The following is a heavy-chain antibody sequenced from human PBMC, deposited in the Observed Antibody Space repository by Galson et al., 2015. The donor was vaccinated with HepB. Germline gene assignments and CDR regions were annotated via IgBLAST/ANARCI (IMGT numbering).Heavy chain of an antibody. CDR1: GYTFTSYY. V-gene: IGHV1-46*01. J-gene: IGHJ4*02. CDR3: AGDLVETTVFRSLDY. CDR2: INPSGGST. D-gene: IGHD4-17*01. Sequence: SVKVSCKASGYTFTSYYMHWVRQAPGQGLEWMGIINPSGGSTSYAQKFQGRVTMTRDTSTSTVYMELSSLRSEDTAVYYCAGDLVETTVFRSLDYWGQGTLVTVSS.